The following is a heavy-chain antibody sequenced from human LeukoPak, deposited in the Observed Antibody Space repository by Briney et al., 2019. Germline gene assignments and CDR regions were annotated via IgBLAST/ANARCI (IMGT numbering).Heavy chain of an antibody. V-gene: IGHV1-18*04. Sequence: GASVKVSCKASGYTFTGYYMHWVRQAPGQGLEWMGWISTYNDNTKYAQKLQGKVTMTTDTSTTTAYMELRSLRSDDTAVYYCARSAYCGGDCYSYYFDYWGQGTVVTVSS. J-gene: IGHJ4*02. CDR1: GYTFTGYY. CDR3: ARSAYCGGDCYSYYFDY. CDR2: ISTYNDNT. D-gene: IGHD2-21*02.